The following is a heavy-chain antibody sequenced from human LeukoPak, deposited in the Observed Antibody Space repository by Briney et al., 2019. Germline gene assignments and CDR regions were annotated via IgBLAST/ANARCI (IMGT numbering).Heavy chain of an antibody. CDR1: GGSISSGGYY. CDR3: ARGQRSTDY. CDR2: IYHSGST. Sequence: PSETLSLTCTVSGGSISSGGYYWSWIRQPPGKGLEWIGYIYHSGSTYYNPSLKSRVTISVDRSKNQFSLKLSSVTAADTAVYYCARGQRSTDYWGQGTLVTVSS. D-gene: IGHD4-17*01. J-gene: IGHJ4*02. V-gene: IGHV4-30-2*01.